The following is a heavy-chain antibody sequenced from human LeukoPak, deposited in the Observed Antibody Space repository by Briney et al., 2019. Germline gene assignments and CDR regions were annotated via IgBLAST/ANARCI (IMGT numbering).Heavy chain of an antibody. D-gene: IGHD6-13*01. Sequence: PGGSLRLSCAASGFIFSSYSTNWVRQAPGKGLEWVSFISTSSSYIYYADSVKGRFTISRDNAKNSLYLQMNSLRAEDTAVYYSARASSSWYYFDYWGQGTLVTVSS. CDR3: ARASSSWYYFDY. CDR1: GFIFSSYS. V-gene: IGHV3-21*01. CDR2: ISTSSSYI. J-gene: IGHJ4*02.